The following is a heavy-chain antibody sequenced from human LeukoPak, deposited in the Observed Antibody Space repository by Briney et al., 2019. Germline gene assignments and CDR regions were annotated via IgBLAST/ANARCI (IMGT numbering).Heavy chain of an antibody. V-gene: IGHV4-59*01. CDR2: IYYSGST. Sequence: SETLSLTCNVSGASISSYYWSWIRQPPGKGLEWIGYIYYSGSTNYNPSLKSRVTISVDTSKNQFSLKLSSVTAADTAVYYCARAVGSYLAFDIWGQGTMVTVSS. D-gene: IGHD1-26*01. CDR1: GASISSYY. J-gene: IGHJ3*02. CDR3: ARAVGSYLAFDI.